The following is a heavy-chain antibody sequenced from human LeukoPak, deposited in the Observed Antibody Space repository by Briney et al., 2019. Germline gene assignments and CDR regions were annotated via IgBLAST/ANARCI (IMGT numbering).Heavy chain of an antibody. Sequence: GGSLRLSCAASGFTFSSYWMSWVRQAPGKGLEWVANIKQDGSEKYYVDSVKGRFTISRDNGKNSLYLQMNSMRDEDTAVYYCAREENYYDSSGFEPTPIHSFDYWGQGTLVTVSS. CDR2: IKQDGSEK. CDR1: GFTFSSYW. V-gene: IGHV3-7*01. J-gene: IGHJ4*02. D-gene: IGHD3-22*01. CDR3: AREENYYDSSGFEPTPIHSFDY.